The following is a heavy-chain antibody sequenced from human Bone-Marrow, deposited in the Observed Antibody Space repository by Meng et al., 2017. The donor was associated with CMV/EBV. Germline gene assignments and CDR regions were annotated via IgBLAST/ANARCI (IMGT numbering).Heavy chain of an antibody. CDR3: TKDAYGGNSGWGWDS. CDR1: GFAFGNYA. V-gene: IGHV3-23*03. D-gene: IGHD4-23*01. Sequence: GEPLKISCAASGFAFGNYAMSWVRQAPGKGLEWVAITDNGPTGTHYTDSVKGRFTISRDDSKNTLYLDMRTLRAEDTAVYYCTKDAYGGNSGWGWDSWGQGTLVTVSS. J-gene: IGHJ4*02. CDR2: TDNGPTGT.